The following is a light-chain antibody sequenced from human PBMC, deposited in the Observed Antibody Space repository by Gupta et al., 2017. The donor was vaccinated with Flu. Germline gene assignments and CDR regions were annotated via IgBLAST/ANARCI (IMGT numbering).Light chain of an antibody. CDR3: SSYTSSSNYV. V-gene: IGLV2-14*01. CDR2: EVS. J-gene: IGLJ1*01. Sequence: ALPQPASVSWSPGPSITIPCTGTISDVGSYNYVSWYQQYAGKAPNVMIYEVSKRPSGVANRFSGSKSGNTASLTISRPQTEDEADYYCSSYTSSSNYVFGTGTKVTVL. CDR1: ISDVGSYNY.